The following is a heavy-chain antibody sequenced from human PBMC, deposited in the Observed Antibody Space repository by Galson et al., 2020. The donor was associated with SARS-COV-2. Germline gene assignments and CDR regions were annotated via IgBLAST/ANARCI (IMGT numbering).Heavy chain of an antibody. D-gene: IGHD6-19*01. CDR3: AKDSGSGWNY. J-gene: IGHJ4*02. Sequence: GGSLRLSCAASGFTFDDYAMHWVRQAPGKGLEWVSGISWNSGSIGYADSVKGRFTISRDNAKNSLYLQMNSLRAEDTALYYCAKDSGSGWNYWGQGTLVTVSS. V-gene: IGHV3-9*01. CDR2: ISWNSGSI. CDR1: GFTFDDYA.